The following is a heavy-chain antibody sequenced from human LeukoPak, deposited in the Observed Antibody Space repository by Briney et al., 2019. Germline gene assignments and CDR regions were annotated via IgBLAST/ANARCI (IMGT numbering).Heavy chain of an antibody. J-gene: IGHJ4*02. CDR1: GFTFGDYS. Sequence: PGGSLRLSCTASGFTFGDYSMSWVRQAPGKGLEWVGFIRSKAYGGTTEYAASVKGRFTISRDDSKSIAYLQMNSLKTEDTAVYYCTRDNYYGATFCDYWGQGTLVTVSS. CDR3: TRDNYYGATFCDY. CDR2: IRSKAYGGTT. D-gene: IGHD1-26*01. V-gene: IGHV3-49*04.